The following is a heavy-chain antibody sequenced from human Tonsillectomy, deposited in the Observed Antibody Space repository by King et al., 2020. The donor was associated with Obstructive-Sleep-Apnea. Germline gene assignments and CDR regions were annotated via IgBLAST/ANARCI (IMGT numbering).Heavy chain of an antibody. CDR2: IKSKTDCGTT. J-gene: IGHJ6*02. CDR1: GFTFSNAW. V-gene: IGHV3-15*01. CDR3: TSPRVCSSTSCYENYYYYGMDV. Sequence: QLVQSGGGLVKPGGSLRLSCAASGFTFSNAWMSWVRQAPGKGLEWVGRIKSKTDCGTTDYAAPVKGRFTISRDDSQNTLYLQMNSLKTEDTAVYYCTSPRVCSSTSCYENYYYYGMDVWGQGTTVTVSS. D-gene: IGHD2-2*01.